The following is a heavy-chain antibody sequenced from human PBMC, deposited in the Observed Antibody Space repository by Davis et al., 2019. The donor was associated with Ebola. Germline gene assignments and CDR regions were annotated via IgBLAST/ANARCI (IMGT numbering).Heavy chain of an antibody. D-gene: IGHD3-10*01. V-gene: IGHV3-64*04. CDR3: ARGSEL. Sequence: GESLKISCSASGFTFSSYAMHWVRQAPGKGLESVSRISTNGETTYYADSVKGRFTISRDNAKNSLYLQMDSLRGEDTAVYYCARGSELWGQGTLVTVSS. CDR1: GFTFSSYA. CDR2: ISTNGETT. J-gene: IGHJ4*02.